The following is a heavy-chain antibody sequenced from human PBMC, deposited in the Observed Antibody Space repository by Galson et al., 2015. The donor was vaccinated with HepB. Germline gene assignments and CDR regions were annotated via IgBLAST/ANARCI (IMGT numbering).Heavy chain of an antibody. Sequence: SLRLSCAASGFTFSSYAMHWVRQAPGKGLEWVANIKQDGSEKYYVDSVKGRFTISRDNAKNSLYLQMNSLRSEDTAVDYCARDRYDMLTGYYLGYYYMDVWGKGPTVTVSS. V-gene: IGHV3-7*01. CDR1: GFTFSSYA. D-gene: IGHD3-9*01. CDR2: IKQDGSEK. J-gene: IGHJ6*03. CDR3: ARDRYDMLTGYYLGYYYMDV.